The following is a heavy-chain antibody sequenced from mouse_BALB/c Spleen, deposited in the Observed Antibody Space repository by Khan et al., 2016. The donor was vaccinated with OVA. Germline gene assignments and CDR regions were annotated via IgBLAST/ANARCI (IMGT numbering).Heavy chain of an antibody. V-gene: IGHV5-6*01. D-gene: IGHD1-1*02. Sequence: EVELVESGGDLVKPEGSLKLSCAASGFTFSTYGMSWVRQTPDKRLEWVATISSGGSYTYYPDSVQGRFTISRDNAKNTLYLQMSSLKSEDTAMFYCARLAYYYYSEEFDYWGQGTLVTVSA. J-gene: IGHJ3*01. CDR1: GFTFSTYG. CDR3: ARLAYYYYSEEFDY. CDR2: ISSGGSYT.